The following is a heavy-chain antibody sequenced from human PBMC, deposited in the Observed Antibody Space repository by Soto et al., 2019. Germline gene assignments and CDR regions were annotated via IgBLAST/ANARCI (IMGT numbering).Heavy chain of an antibody. CDR2: IYPGDSDT. J-gene: IGHJ4*02. V-gene: IGHV5-51*01. D-gene: IGHD6-13*01. CDR3: ARDSGSSWYTQYYFDY. Sequence: GESLKISCKGSGYSFTSYWIGWVRQMPGKGLEWMGIIYPGDSDTRYNPSFQGQVTISADKSISTAYLQMNSLRAEDTAVYYCARDSGSSWYTQYYFDYWGQGTLVTVSS. CDR1: GYSFTSYW.